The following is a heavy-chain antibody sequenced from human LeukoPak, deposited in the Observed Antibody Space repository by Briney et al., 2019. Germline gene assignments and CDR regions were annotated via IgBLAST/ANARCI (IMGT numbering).Heavy chain of an antibody. CDR3: ARGPSFAFGEGKGYMDV. J-gene: IGHJ6*03. V-gene: IGHV4-59*01. D-gene: IGHD3-10*01. CDR1: GFTFSSYA. CDR2: IYYSGST. Sequence: GSLRLSCAASGFTFSSYAMSWVRQAPGKGLEWIGYIYYSGSTNYNPSLKSRVTISVDASKNQFSLNLSSVTAADTAMYYCARGPSFAFGEGKGYMDVWGKGTTVTISS.